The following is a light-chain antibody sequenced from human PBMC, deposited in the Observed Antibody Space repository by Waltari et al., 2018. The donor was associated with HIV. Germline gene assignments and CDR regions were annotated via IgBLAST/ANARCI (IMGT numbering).Light chain of an antibody. CDR1: QGIPNN. CDR2: DAS. V-gene: IGKV1-9*01. Sequence: DIQLTQSPSFLSASVGDTVTITCRASQGIPNNVAWYQQKPGKAPKSLIYDASTLQSGVPSRFSGSASGTEFTLTISSLQPEDFATYYCQQVKSYPLTFGQGTRLEIK. J-gene: IGKJ5*01. CDR3: QQVKSYPLT.